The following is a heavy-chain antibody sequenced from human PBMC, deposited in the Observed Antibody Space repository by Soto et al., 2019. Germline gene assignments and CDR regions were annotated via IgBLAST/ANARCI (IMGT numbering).Heavy chain of an antibody. CDR1: GGSISSYY. V-gene: IGHV4-59*01. Sequence: QVQLQESGPGLVKPSETLSLTCTVSGGSISSYYWSWIRQPPGKGLELIGYIYYSGSTNYNPSLRSRVTISVDTSKNQFSLKLSSVTAADTAVYYCARIVTYCSGGSCYSSGWFDPWGQGTLVTVSS. D-gene: IGHD2-15*01. CDR3: ARIVTYCSGGSCYSSGWFDP. CDR2: IYYSGST. J-gene: IGHJ5*02.